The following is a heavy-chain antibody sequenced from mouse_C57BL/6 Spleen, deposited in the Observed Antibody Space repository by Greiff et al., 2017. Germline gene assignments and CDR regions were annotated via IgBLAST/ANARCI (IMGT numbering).Heavy chain of an antibody. CDR1: GYSFTSYY. Sequence: QVQLQQSGPELVKPGASVKISCKASGYSFTSYYIHWVKQRPGQGLEWIGWIYPGSGNTKYNEKFKGKATLTADTSSSTAYMQLSSLTSEDAAVYYCARFFDYDFDYWGQGTTLTVSS. CDR3: ARFFDYDFDY. CDR2: IYPGSGNT. D-gene: IGHD2-4*01. V-gene: IGHV1-66*01. J-gene: IGHJ2*01.